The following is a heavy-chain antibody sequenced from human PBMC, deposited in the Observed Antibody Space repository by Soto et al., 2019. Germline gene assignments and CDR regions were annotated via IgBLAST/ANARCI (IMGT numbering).Heavy chain of an antibody. D-gene: IGHD3-16*01. CDR2: IYSGGST. CDR1: GFTVSTKY. CDR3: ARDPWAAEY. J-gene: IGHJ4*02. Sequence: EVQLVESGGGLVQPGGSLRLSCAASGFTVSTKYMSWVRQAPGKGLEWVSVIYSGGSTFYADSVRGRFTISRDNSKNTVNLQMNSLRAEDTAVYYCARDPWAAEYWGQGTLVTVS. V-gene: IGHV3-66*01.